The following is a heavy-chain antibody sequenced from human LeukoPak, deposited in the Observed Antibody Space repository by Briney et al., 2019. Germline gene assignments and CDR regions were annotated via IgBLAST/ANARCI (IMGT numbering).Heavy chain of an antibody. CDR3: AKDREMATITHYYYYYGMDV. V-gene: IGHV3-30*18. CDR2: ISYDGSNK. Sequence: GGSLRLSCAASGFTFSSYGMYWVRQAPGKGLEWVAVISYDGSNKYYADSVKGRFTISRDNSKNTLYLQMNSLRAEDTAVYYCAKDREMATITHYYYYYGMDVWGQGTTVTVSS. CDR1: GFTFSSYG. D-gene: IGHD5-24*01. J-gene: IGHJ6*02.